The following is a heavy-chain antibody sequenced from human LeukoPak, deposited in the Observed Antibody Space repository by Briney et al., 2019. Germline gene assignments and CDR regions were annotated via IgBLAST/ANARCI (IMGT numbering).Heavy chain of an antibody. CDR3: ARGDSRLWDYYYGMDV. CDR1: GYTFTSYY. J-gene: IGHJ6*02. CDR2: VNPSGGST. D-gene: IGHD3-22*01. V-gene: IGHV1-46*01. Sequence: ASVKVSCKASGYTFTSYYMRWVRQAPGQGLEWMGIVNPSGGSTSYAQKFQGRVTMTRDTSTSTVYTELSSLRSEDTAVYYCARGDSRLWDYYYGMDVWGQGTTVTVSS.